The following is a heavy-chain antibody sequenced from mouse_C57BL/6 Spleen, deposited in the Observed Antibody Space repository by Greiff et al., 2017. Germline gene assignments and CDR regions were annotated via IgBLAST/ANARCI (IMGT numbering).Heavy chain of an antibody. V-gene: IGHV1-22*01. D-gene: IGHD1-1*01. J-gene: IGHJ4*01. CDR2: INPNNGGT. CDR3: ARYSVVAYAMDY. CDR1: GYTFTDYN. Sequence: EVQLQQSGPELVKPGASVKMSCKASGYTFTDYNMHWVKQSHGKSLEWIGYINPNNGGTSYNQKFKGKATLTVNKSYSTAYMELRSLTSEDSAVYYCARYSVVAYAMDYWGQGTSVTVSS.